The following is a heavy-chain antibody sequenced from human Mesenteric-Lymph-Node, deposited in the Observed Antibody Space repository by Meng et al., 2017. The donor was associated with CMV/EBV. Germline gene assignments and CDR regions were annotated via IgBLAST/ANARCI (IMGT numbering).Heavy chain of an antibody. CDR3: ASGYTYGSFDY. D-gene: IGHD5-18*01. CDR1: GFSFNAYA. Sequence: GGSLRLSCAASGFSFNAYAMHWVRQAPGKGLECVAVMSYDGNSKYYADSVKGRFTISRDNSKNTLSLQMTSLRADDTAVYYCASGYTYGSFDYWGQGTLVTVSS. J-gene: IGHJ4*02. V-gene: IGHV3-33*05. CDR2: MSYDGNSK.